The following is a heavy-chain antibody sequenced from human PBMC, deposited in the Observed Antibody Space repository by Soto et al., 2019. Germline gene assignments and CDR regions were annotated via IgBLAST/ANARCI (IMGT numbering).Heavy chain of an antibody. J-gene: IGHJ5*02. CDR3: ARSPLRFLDKGWFDP. CDR2: IIPIFGTA. V-gene: IGHV1-69*01. CDR1: VGTFSSYA. Sequence: QVQLVQSGAEVKKPGSSVKVSCKASVGTFSSYAISWVRQAPGQGLEWMGGIIPIFGTANYAQKFQGRVTITADESTSTAYMELSRLRSEDTAVYYWARSPLRFLDKGWFDPWGQGTLVTVSS. D-gene: IGHD3-3*01.